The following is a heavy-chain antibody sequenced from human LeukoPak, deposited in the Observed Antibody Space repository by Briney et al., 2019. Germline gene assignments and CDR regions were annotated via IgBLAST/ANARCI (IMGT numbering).Heavy chain of an antibody. CDR2: IYHSGST. V-gene: IGHV4-38-2*01. CDR1: GYSISSGYY. Sequence: SETLSLTXAVSGYSISSGYYWGWIRQPPGKWLEWIGSIYHSGSTYYNPSLKSRVTISVDTSKNQFSLKLSSVTAADTAVYYCARFPYYYGSGGYFDFDYWGQGTLVTVSS. CDR3: ARFPYYYGSGGYFDFDY. J-gene: IGHJ4*02. D-gene: IGHD3-10*01.